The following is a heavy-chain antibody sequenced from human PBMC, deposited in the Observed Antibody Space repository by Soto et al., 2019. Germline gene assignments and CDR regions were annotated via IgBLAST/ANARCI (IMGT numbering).Heavy chain of an antibody. CDR1: GVSINSANW. V-gene: IGHV4-4*02. CDR2: IYHRGST. J-gene: IGHJ3*02. CDR3: ARYCGGGSCYLGAFDI. Sequence: QMQLQESGPGLVKPSGTLSLTCTVSGVSINSANWWTWVRQSPGKGLEWIGEIYHRGSTNFNPSLMSLVTISVDNSNNQFYLELTSVTAADTAVYYCARYCGGGSCYLGAFDIWGQGTMVTVSS. D-gene: IGHD2-15*01.